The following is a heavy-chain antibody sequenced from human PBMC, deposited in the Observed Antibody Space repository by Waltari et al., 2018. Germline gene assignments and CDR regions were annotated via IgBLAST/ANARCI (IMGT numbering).Heavy chain of an antibody. CDR1: GFTFAAHA. J-gene: IGHJ4*02. CDR2: ISWDGATT. Sequence: EVQLVESGGVVVPPGGSLRLSCAASGFTFAAHAMNWVRQLPGKGLEWISRISWDGATTYYVDSVKGRFTVSRDNSKNSLYLQMSSLRAEDTAFYYCAKGFEPRSTPGYNNDWSDVYLDSWGQGTLVTVSS. V-gene: IGHV3-43D*04. D-gene: IGHD3-9*01. CDR3: AKGFEPRSTPGYNNDWSDVYLDS.